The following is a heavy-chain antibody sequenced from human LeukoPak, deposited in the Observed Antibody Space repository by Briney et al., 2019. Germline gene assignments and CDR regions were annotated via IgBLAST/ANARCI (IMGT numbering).Heavy chain of an antibody. J-gene: IGHJ4*02. D-gene: IGHD6-13*01. V-gene: IGHV4-59*01. CDR3: AKGSPAAAGIVDY. Sequence: SETLSLTCTVSGGSITSYYWSWLRQPPGKGLEWIGYIYYSGSTIYNPSLKSRVTISVDTSKNQFSLKLNFVTAADTAVYYCAKGSPAAAGIVDYWGQGTLVTVSS. CDR2: IYYSGST. CDR1: GGSITSYY.